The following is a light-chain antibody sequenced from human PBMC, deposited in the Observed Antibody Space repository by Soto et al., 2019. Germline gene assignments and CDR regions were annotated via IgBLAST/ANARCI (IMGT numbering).Light chain of an antibody. CDR3: QQYNNWPRT. V-gene: IGKV3-15*01. CDR2: EAS. CDR1: QSVSSQ. J-gene: IGKJ1*01. Sequence: EVVMTQSPATLSVSPGERATLSCRASQSVSSQLAWYQQKLGQAPRLLIYEASTRATGIPARFSGSGSGTEFTLTISSLQSEDFAVYYCQQYNNWPRTFGQGTKVDIK.